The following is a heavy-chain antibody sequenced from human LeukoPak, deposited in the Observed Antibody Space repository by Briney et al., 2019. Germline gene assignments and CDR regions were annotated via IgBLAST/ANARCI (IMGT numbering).Heavy chain of an antibody. CDR2: IYTSGST. V-gene: IGHV4-4*07. J-gene: IGHJ6*03. CDR1: GGSISSYY. CDR3: ARDPSIAAAGTRPYSYYYMDV. D-gene: IGHD6-13*01. Sequence: SETLSLTCTVSGGSISSYYWSWIRQPPGKGLEWIGRIYTSGSTNYNPSLKSRVTMSVDTSKNQFSLKLSSVTAADTAVYYCARDPSIAAAGTRPYSYYYMDVWGKGTTVTVSS.